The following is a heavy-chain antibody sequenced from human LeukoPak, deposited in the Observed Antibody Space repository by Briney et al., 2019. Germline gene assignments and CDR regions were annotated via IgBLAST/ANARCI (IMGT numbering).Heavy chain of an antibody. CDR3: ASSRTPSYYYGSGNWFDP. D-gene: IGHD3-10*01. V-gene: IGHV4-30-4*08. CDR1: GGSISSGDYY. Sequence: PSETLSLTCTVSGGSISSGDYYWSWIRQPPGKGLEWIGYIYYSGSTNYNPSLKSRVTISVDTSKNQFSLKLSSVTAADTAVYYCASSRTPSYYYGSGNWFDPWGQGTLVTVSS. J-gene: IGHJ5*02. CDR2: IYYSGST.